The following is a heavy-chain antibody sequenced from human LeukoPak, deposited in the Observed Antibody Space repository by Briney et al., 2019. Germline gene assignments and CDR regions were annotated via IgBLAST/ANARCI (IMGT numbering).Heavy chain of an antibody. Sequence: SETLSLTCTVSGYYISSGYYWGWIRQPPGKGLEWIGSIYHSGSTYYNPSLKSRVTTSVDTSKNQFSLKLSSVTAADTAVYYCARTGNYDFWSGYSNWFDPWGQGSLVTVSS. CDR3: ARTGNYDFWSGYSNWFDP. CDR2: IYHSGST. CDR1: GYYISSGYY. V-gene: IGHV4-38-2*02. D-gene: IGHD3-3*01. J-gene: IGHJ5*02.